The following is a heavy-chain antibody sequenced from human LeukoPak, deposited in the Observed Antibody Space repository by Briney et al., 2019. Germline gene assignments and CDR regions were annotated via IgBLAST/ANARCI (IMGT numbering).Heavy chain of an antibody. CDR2: IYYSGST. Sequence: SETLSLTCTVSGASISSGGYFWSWVRQPPGKGLEWIGNIYYSGSTYYNMSLNSRVTISVDTSKNQFSLNLGSVTAADTAVYYCARLYYYDSTGYYYWYYFDYWGQGTLVTVSS. V-gene: IGHV4-39*01. CDR1: GASISSGGYF. J-gene: IGHJ4*02. CDR3: ARLYYYDSTGYYYWYYFDY. D-gene: IGHD3-22*01.